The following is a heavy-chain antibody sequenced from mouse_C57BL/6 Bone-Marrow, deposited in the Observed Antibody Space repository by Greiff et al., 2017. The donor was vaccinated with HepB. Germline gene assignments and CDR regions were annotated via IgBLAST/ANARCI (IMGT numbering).Heavy chain of an antibody. CDR3: ARNSNYGS. Sequence: QVQLKQPGAELVRPGTSVKLSCKASGYTFTSYWMHWVKQRPGQGLEWIGVIDPSDSYTNYNQKFKGKATLTVDTSSSTAYMQLSSLTSEDSAVYYCARNSNYGSWGQGTTLTVSS. J-gene: IGHJ2*01. CDR2: IDPSDSYT. D-gene: IGHD2-5*01. V-gene: IGHV1-59*01. CDR1: GYTFTSYW.